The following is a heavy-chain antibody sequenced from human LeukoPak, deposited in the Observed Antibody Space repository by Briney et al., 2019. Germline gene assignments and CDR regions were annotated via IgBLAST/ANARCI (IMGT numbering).Heavy chain of an antibody. CDR1: GGSISSYY. D-gene: IGHD3-22*01. V-gene: IGHV4-4*07. CDR3: ARHYDSSGYYPGGYFDY. J-gene: IGHJ4*02. Sequence: PSETLSLTCTVSGGSISSYYWSWIRQPAGKGLEWIGRIYTSGSTNYNPSLKSRVTMSVDTSKNQFSLKLSSVTAADTAVYYCARHYDSSGYYPGGYFDYWGQGTLVTVSS. CDR2: IYTSGST.